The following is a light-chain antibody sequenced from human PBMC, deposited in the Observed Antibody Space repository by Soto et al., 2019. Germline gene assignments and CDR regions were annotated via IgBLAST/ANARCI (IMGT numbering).Light chain of an antibody. Sequence: EIVLTQSPGTLSLSPGERATLSCRASQSVSSSYLAWYQQKPGQAPRLLIYGASSRATGIPDRFSGSGSGTDFTLTISRLEPEDCAVYYCQEYGSSPGYTFGRGTKLEIK. V-gene: IGKV3-20*01. CDR3: QEYGSSPGYT. J-gene: IGKJ2*01. CDR1: QSVSSSY. CDR2: GAS.